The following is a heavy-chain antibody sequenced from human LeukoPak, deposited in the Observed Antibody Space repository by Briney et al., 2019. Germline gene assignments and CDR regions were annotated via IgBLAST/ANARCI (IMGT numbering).Heavy chain of an antibody. CDR2: IYTSGST. Sequence: PSETLSLTCTVSGGSISSYYWSWIRQPAGKGLEWIGRIYTSGSTNYNPSLKSRVTMSVDTSKNQFSLKLSSVTAADTAVYYCARDGTMVRGVIIGVSAFDIWGQRTMVTVSS. J-gene: IGHJ3*02. D-gene: IGHD3-10*01. CDR3: ARDGTMVRGVIIGVSAFDI. CDR1: GGSISSYY. V-gene: IGHV4-4*07.